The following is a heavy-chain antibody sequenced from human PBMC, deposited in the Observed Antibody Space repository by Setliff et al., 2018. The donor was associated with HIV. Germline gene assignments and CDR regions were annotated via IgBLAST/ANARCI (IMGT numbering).Heavy chain of an antibody. V-gene: IGHV3-7*03. J-gene: IGHJ6*03. CDR1: GFTFESYW. CDR3: ARLGDIFAYYNYYYLDV. Sequence: PGGSLRLSCVASGFTFESYWLSWVRQAPGQGLEWVANIKEDGSEKYYVDSVKGRFTISRDNTMNSLYLQMNSLRAEDTAVYYCARLGDIFAYYNYYYLDVWGKGTTVTVSS. CDR2: IKEDGSEK. D-gene: IGHD3-10*01.